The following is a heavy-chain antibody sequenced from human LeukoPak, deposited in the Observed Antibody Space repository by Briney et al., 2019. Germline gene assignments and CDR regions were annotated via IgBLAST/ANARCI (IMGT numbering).Heavy chain of an antibody. V-gene: IGHV4-59*04. CDR1: GASMSNYD. D-gene: IGHD6-19*01. CDR2: IDHSGTTYSGST. J-gene: IGHJ4*02. CDR3: ASAPPRRYSSGWYWGDY. Sequence: SDTLSLSCNVSGASMSNYDLIWIRQPPGKGLEWIGSIDHSGTTYSGSTYYNPSLKSRVTISLDTSKNQFALKVGSMTAADTAVYYCASAPPRRYSSGWYWGDYWGQGTLVTVSS.